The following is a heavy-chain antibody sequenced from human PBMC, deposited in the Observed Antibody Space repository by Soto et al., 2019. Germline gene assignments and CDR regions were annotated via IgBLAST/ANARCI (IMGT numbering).Heavy chain of an antibody. CDR3: ARGEEAPTENWFDP. J-gene: IGHJ5*02. Sequence: SETLSLTCAVYGGSFSGYYWTWSRQPPGTGLEWIGEINHSGSTNYNPSLKSRVTISVDTSKNQFSLKLTSVTAADTAVYYCARGEEAPTENWFDPWGQGTLVTVSS. D-gene: IGHD6-6*01. CDR1: GGSFSGYY. CDR2: INHSGST. V-gene: IGHV4-34*01.